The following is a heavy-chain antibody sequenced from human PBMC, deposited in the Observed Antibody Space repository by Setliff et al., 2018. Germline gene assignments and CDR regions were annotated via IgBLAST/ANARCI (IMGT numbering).Heavy chain of an antibody. CDR2: ISAYDGNT. J-gene: IGHJ4*02. CDR1: GGAFTSHG. CDR3: ARSPPNRGSGSGWYGDF. Sequence: ASVKVSCKVSGGAFTSHGVSWVRQAPGQGLEWIGWISAYDGNTKFAQNIQGRVTLTTDTPTSTAYMELRSLRSDDTAVYYCARSPPNRGSGSGWYGDFWGQGTLVTVSS. D-gene: IGHD6-19*01. V-gene: IGHV1-18*01.